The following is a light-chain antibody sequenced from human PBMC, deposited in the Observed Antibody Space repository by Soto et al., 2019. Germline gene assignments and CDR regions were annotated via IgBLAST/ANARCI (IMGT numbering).Light chain of an antibody. V-gene: IGKV1-5*01. J-gene: IGKJ1*01. Sequence: FQMSQSPYTLSASVGDRVPLTCRASQNIRSRLAWFQQKPGKAPKLLIYDASSLESGVPQRFSGSGSGTEFTLTISSLQTDDFSTYYCQQYHSYWTFGQGTKVDI. CDR3: QQYHSYWT. CDR1: QNIRSR. CDR2: DAS.